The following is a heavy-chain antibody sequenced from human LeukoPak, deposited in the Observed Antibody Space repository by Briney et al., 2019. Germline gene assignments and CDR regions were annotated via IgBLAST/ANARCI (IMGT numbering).Heavy chain of an antibody. CDR1: GFTFSNYG. V-gene: IGHV3-33*01. CDR2: IWYDGSNK. Sequence: GGSLRLSCAASGFTFSNYGMHWVRQAPGKGLEWVVVIWYDGSNKYYADSVKGRFTISRDNSKNTLYLQMNSLRAEDTAVYYCARDRREMATITYGAFDVWGQGTMVTVSS. J-gene: IGHJ3*01. D-gene: IGHD5-24*01. CDR3: ARDRREMATITYGAFDV.